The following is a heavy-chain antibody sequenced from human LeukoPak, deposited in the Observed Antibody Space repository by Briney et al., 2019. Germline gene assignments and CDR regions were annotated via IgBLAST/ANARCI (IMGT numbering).Heavy chain of an antibody. Sequence: GGSLRLSCAASGFTFSGSAMHWVRQASGKGLEWVGRIRSKANSYATAYTASVKGRFTISRADSKNTLYLQMNSLRAEDTAVYYCAREKYQLLLEDYFDYWGQGTLVTVPS. V-gene: IGHV3-73*01. J-gene: IGHJ4*02. CDR1: GFTFSGSA. CDR2: IRSKANSYAT. D-gene: IGHD2-2*01. CDR3: AREKYQLLLEDYFDY.